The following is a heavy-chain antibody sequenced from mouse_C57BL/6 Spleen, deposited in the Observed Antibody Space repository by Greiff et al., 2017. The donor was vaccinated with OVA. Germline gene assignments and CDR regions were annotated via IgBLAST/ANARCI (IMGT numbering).Heavy chain of an antibody. Sequence: VQLLQSGPELVKPGASVKISCKASGYAFSGYWMNWVKQRPGKGLEWIGRIYPGDGGTNYNGKFKGQATLTADKSSSTAYMQLSSLTSEDSAVYFCARILDWNSFDYWGQGTTLTVSS. CDR2: IYPGDGGT. D-gene: IGHD1-1*01. J-gene: IGHJ2*01. V-gene: IGHV1-82*01. CDR3: ARILDWNSFDY. CDR1: GYAFSGYW.